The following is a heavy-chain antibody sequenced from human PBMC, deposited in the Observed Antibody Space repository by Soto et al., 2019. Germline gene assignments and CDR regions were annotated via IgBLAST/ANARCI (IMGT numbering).Heavy chain of an antibody. Sequence: PSETVPLTSTVYTVGISRYSCCCIRLTPGKGLEWIGYISYSGSTHYSPSLKSRVSITVDTSKNQFSLNLASVSAEDTAVYYCARTSLTIFGPSNDYYGLGVWGLGTTVT. CDR2: ISYSGST. D-gene: IGHD3-3*01. V-gene: IGHV4-59*08. CDR1: TVGISRYS. CDR3: ARTSLTIFGPSNDYYGLGV. J-gene: IGHJ6*02.